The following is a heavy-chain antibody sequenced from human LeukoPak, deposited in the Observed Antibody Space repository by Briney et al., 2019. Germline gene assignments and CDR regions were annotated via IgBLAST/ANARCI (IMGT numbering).Heavy chain of an antibody. J-gene: IGHJ4*02. CDR2: INAGNGNT. D-gene: IGHD3-10*01. V-gene: IGHV1-3*01. CDR3: ARSMVRGVIITRGYFDY. Sequence: ASVKVSCKASGYTFTSYAMHWVRQATGQRLEWMGWINAGNGNTKYSQKFQGRVTITRDTSASTAYMELSSLRSEDTAVYYCARSMVRGVIITRGYFDYWGQGTLVTVSS. CDR1: GYTFTSYA.